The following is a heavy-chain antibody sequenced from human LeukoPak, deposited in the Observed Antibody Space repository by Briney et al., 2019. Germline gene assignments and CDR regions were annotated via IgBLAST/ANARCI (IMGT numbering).Heavy chain of an antibody. D-gene: IGHD3-10*01. J-gene: IGHJ4*02. Sequence: PSETLSLTCAVYGGSFNVYHWRWIRQPPGKGLEWIGEISHSGSTNYNPSLMSRVTVSADTSKKQFSLNLSSVTAADTAVYYCALVVDYSGSGTYLVDYWGQGTLVTVSS. V-gene: IGHV4-34*01. CDR1: GGSFNVYH. CDR2: ISHSGST. CDR3: ALVVDYSGSGTYLVDY.